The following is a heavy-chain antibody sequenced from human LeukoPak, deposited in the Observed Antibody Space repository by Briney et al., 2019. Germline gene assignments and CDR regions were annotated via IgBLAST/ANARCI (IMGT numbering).Heavy chain of an antibody. J-gene: IGHJ1*01. D-gene: IGHD6-13*01. V-gene: IGHV1-2*04. CDR2: INPNSGGT. CDR3: ARGPPSYSSSWYAYFQH. Sequence: AASVKVSCKASGYTFTGYYMHWVRQAPGQGLEWMGWINPNSGGTNYAQKFQGWVTMTRDTSISTAYMELSRLRSDDTAVYYCARGPPSYSSSWYAYFQHWGQGTLVTVSS. CDR1: GYTFTGYY.